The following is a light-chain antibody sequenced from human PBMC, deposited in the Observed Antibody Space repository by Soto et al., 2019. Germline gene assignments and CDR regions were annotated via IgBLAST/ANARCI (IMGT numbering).Light chain of an antibody. V-gene: IGKV1-33*01. CDR3: QQYSHLIT. J-gene: IGKJ5*01. Sequence: DNQITLSPSSLSASVGDRVTVTFQASQDISNYLNWYQQKLGKAPKXLIYDASNLETGVPSRFSGSGSGTDFTFTISSLQPEDIATYYCQQYSHLITFGQGTRLEIK. CDR2: DAS. CDR1: QDISNY.